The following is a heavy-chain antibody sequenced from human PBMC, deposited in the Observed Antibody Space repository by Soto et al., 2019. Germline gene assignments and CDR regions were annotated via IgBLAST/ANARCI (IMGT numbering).Heavy chain of an antibody. J-gene: IGHJ4*02. Sequence: SETLSLTCTVSGGSISSYYWSWIRQPPGKGLEWIGYIYYSGSTNYNPSLKSRVTISVDTSKNQFSLELSSVTAADTAVYYCARGSRGLFRYYDSSGYTFDYWGQGTLVTVSS. CDR3: ARGSRGLFRYYDSSGYTFDY. CDR2: IYYSGST. D-gene: IGHD3-22*01. CDR1: GGSISSYY. V-gene: IGHV4-59*01.